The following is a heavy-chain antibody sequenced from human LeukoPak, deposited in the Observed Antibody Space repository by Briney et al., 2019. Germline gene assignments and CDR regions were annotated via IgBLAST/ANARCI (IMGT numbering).Heavy chain of an antibody. V-gene: IGHV3-74*01. D-gene: IGHD4-23*01. CDR2: ITSDGSST. CDR1: GFRFTFSTYW. CDR3: ASDGDKGGAFHI. Sequence: GGSLRLSCAASGFRFTFSTYWMHWVRQAPGKGLVWVSRITSDGSSTTYTDSVKGRFTISRDYAKNTLYLQMNSLRAEDTAMYYCASDGDKGGAFHIWGQGTMVTVSS. J-gene: IGHJ3*02.